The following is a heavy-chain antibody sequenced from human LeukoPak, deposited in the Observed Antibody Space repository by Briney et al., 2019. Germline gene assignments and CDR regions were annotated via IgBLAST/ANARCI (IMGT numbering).Heavy chain of an antibody. J-gene: IGHJ4*02. CDR2: IKQDGSEK. CDR1: RFTFSNDW. Sequence: GGSLRLSCADSRFTFSNDWMSWVRQAPGKGLEWVANIKQDGSEKYYVEFVKGRFTISRDNAKNSLYLQMDSLRAEDTAVYYCARLVSGIYGSLGHYFDYWGQGILVTVSS. V-gene: IGHV3-7*01. CDR3: ARLVSGIYGSLGHYFDY. D-gene: IGHD1-26*01.